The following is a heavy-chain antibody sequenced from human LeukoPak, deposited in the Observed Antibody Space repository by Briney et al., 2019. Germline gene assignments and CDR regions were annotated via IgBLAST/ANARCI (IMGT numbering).Heavy chain of an antibody. D-gene: IGHD6-13*01. J-gene: IGHJ3*01. CDR3: AKDLTSTLSWIAAAATDALDV. CDR1: GFTFNTYG. V-gene: IGHV3-23*01. Sequence: GGSLRLSCAASGFTFNTYGMSWVRQAPGKGLEWVSGISSSGGSTDYADSVKGRFTISRDYSKNTMYLQMNSLRAEDTAIYYCAKDLTSTLSWIAAAATDALDVWGQGTMVIVSS. CDR2: ISSSGGST.